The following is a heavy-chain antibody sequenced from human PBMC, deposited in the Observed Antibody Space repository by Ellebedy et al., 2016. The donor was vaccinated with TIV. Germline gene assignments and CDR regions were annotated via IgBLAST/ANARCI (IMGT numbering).Heavy chain of an antibody. Sequence: LSLTCAASGFTVSSNYISWVRQAPGKGLEWVSVIYSGGSTYYADSVKGRFTISRDNAKNSLYLQMNSLTDEDTAVYYCARGGGSDQRRFDYWGQGTLVTVSS. J-gene: IGHJ4*02. V-gene: IGHV3-66*01. CDR3: ARGGGSDQRRFDY. D-gene: IGHD1-26*01. CDR1: GFTVSSNY. CDR2: IYSGGST.